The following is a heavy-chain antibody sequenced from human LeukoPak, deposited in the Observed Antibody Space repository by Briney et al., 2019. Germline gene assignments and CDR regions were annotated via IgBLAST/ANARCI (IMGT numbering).Heavy chain of an antibody. J-gene: IGHJ4*02. CDR2: INHSGST. D-gene: IGHD3-16*02. V-gene: IGHV4-34*01. Sequence: PSETLSLTCAVYGGSFSGYYWSWIRQPPGKGLEWIGEINHSGSTNYNPSLKSRVTISVDTSKNQFSLKLSSVTAADTAVYDCARDRSYVWGSYRYTVDYFDYWGQGTLVTVSS. CDR3: ARDRSYVWGSYRYTVDYFDY. CDR1: GGSFSGYY.